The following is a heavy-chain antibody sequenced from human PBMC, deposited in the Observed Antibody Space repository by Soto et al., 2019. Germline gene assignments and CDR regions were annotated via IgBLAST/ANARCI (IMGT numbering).Heavy chain of an antibody. J-gene: IGHJ4*02. Sequence: QVQLVQSGAEVKKPGASVKVSCKASGYTFTSYYIHWVRQAPGQGLEWMGRINPSGGSTNYAQKVQGRVTMTRDTSTSTLYMDLRSLRTEDTAVYYCTMRVEMDYWGQGTRVTVSS. CDR3: TMRVEMDY. CDR2: INPSGGST. D-gene: IGHD1-1*01. CDR1: GYTFTSYY. V-gene: IGHV1-46*03.